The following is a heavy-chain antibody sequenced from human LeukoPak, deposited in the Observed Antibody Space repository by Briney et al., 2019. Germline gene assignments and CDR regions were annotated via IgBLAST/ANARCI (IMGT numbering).Heavy chain of an antibody. Sequence: ASVKVSCKASGYTFTSYYMHWVRQAPGQGLEWMGIINPSGGSTSYAQKFQGRVTMTRDTSTSTVYMELSSLRSEDTAVYYCARDLSGPGCGGDCHELAFWGQGTLVTVSS. CDR2: INPSGGST. CDR1: GYTFTSYY. D-gene: IGHD2-21*02. V-gene: IGHV1-46*01. CDR3: ARDLSGPGCGGDCHELAF. J-gene: IGHJ4*02.